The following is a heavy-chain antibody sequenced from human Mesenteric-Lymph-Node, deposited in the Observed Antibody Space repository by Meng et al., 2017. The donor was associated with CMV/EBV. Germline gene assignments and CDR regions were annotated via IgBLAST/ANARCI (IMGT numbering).Heavy chain of an antibody. CDR2: INAGNGNT. J-gene: IGHJ5*02. V-gene: IGHV1-3*01. D-gene: IGHD5-12*01. CDR3: ARDSGYDFESQNWFDP. CDR1: GYTFTSYA. Sequence: GYTFTSYAMHWVRQAPGQRLERMGWINAGNGNTKYSQKFQGRVTITRDTSASTAYMELSSLRSEDTAVYYCARDSGYDFESQNWFDPWGQGTLVTVSS.